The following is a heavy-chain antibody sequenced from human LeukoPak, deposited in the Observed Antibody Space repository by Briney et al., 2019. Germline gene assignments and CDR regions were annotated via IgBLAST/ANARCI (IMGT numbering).Heavy chain of an antibody. CDR2: TNSAGKTT. CDR3: ARGIRWLAY. CDR1: GFTFSSYW. D-gene: IGHD3-16*01. Sequence: PVGSLTLSCAASGFTFSSYWMHWVRQAPGKGLVWVSRTNSAGKTTRYAASAKDPFPISRDHGKNTAYLQMNSLRAEDTAVYYWARGIRWLAYWGRGSLVTASS. V-gene: IGHV3-74*01. J-gene: IGHJ4*02.